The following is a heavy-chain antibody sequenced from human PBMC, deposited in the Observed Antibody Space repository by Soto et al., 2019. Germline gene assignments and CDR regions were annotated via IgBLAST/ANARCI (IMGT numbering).Heavy chain of an antibody. Sequence: ETLSLTCTVAGGSIRSIYWIWIRQTAGQGLEWIGRIYTTGNNNYNPSLKRRVTMSVDMSKSQFSLRLSSVTAADTAVYYCARGRSNKFYYGLGVWGQGTTVTVSS. CDR1: GGSIRSIY. CDR2: IYTTGNN. J-gene: IGHJ6*01. V-gene: IGHV4-4*07. CDR3: ARGRSNKFYYGLGV.